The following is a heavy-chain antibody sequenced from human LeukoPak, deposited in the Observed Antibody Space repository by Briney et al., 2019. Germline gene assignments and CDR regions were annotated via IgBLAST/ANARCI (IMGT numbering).Heavy chain of an antibody. J-gene: IGHJ5*02. CDR3: VRSKSGTYGWFDP. V-gene: IGHV4-59*01. D-gene: IGHD4-17*01. CDR2: IYYTGST. CDR1: GGSISGYY. Sequence: SETLSLTCTVSGGSISGYYWSWLRQPPGKGLEWIGYIYYTGSTNYNPSLKSRVIISVDTSKNQFSLKVSSVTAADTAVYYCVRSKSGTYGWFDPWGQGTLVTVSS.